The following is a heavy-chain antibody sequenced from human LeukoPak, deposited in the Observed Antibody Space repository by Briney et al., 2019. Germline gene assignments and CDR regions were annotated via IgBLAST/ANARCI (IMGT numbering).Heavy chain of an antibody. D-gene: IGHD5-12*01. Sequence: GGSLRLSCAASGFTFSSYAMHWVRQAPGKGLEYVSAISSNGGSTYYANSVKGRFTISRDNSKNTLYLQMGSLRAEDMAVYYCARAGGYDLFLDYRGQGTLVTVSS. CDR1: GFTFSSYA. CDR3: ARAGGYDLFLDY. V-gene: IGHV3-64*01. J-gene: IGHJ4*02. CDR2: ISSNGGST.